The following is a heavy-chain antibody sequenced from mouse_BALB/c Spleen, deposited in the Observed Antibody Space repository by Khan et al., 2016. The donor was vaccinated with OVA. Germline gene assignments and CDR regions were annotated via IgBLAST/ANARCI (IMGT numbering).Heavy chain of an antibody. J-gene: IGHJ4*01. CDR3: ARQPYYHYYVMDY. V-gene: IGHV2-6-1*01. D-gene: IGHD2-10*01. Sequence: QVQLQQSGPGLVAPSQSLSITCTISGFSLSSYGIHWVRQPPGQGLEWLVVIWSDGSTTYNSTLKSRLSITKDNSKSQVFLKMNSLQTDDTAIYXCARQPYYHYYVMDYWGQGTSITVSS. CDR2: IWSDGST. CDR1: GFSLSSYG.